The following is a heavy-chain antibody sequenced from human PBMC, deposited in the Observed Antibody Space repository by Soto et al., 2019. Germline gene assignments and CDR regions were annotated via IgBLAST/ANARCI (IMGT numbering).Heavy chain of an antibody. CDR3: ARDSDFWSGSLSFDY. CDR2: INAGNGDT. V-gene: IGHV1-3*01. D-gene: IGHD3-3*01. Sequence: SVKVSCKASGYTFTSYAMHWVRQAPGQRLEWMGWINAGNGDTKYSQKFQGRVTITRDTSASTAYMELSSLRSEDTAVYYCARDSDFWSGSLSFDYWGQGTLVTVSS. CDR1: GYTFTSYA. J-gene: IGHJ4*02.